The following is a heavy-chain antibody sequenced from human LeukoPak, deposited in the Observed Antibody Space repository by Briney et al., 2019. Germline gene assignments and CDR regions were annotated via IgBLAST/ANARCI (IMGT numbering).Heavy chain of an antibody. J-gene: IGHJ5*02. CDR2: ISGSGGST. CDR1: GFTFSSYA. Sequence: PGGSLRLSCAASGFTFSSYAMSWVRQAPGKGLEWVSAISGSGGSTYYADSVKGRFTISRDNSKNTLYLQMNSLRAEDTAVYYCARDPLDILTGYYYNWFDPWGQGTLVTVSS. V-gene: IGHV3-23*01. D-gene: IGHD3-9*01. CDR3: ARDPLDILTGYYYNWFDP.